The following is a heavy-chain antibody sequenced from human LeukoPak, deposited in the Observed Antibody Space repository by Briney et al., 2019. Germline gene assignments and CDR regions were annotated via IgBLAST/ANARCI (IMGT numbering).Heavy chain of an antibody. CDR1: GFTFSSYA. CDR2: ISYDGSNK. CDR3: ARWVHPYGMDV. Sequence: GGSLRLSCAASGFTFSSYAMHWVRQAPGKGLEWVAVISYDGSNKYYADSVKGRFTISRDNSKNTLYLQMNSLRAEDTAVYYCARWVHPYGMDVWGQGTTVTVSS. J-gene: IGHJ6*02. V-gene: IGHV3-30-3*01. D-gene: IGHD1-1*01.